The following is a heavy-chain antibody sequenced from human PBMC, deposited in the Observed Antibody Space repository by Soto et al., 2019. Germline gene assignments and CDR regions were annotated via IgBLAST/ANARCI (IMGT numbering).Heavy chain of an antibody. CDR2: ITPDGGIP. J-gene: IGHJ4*02. CDR3: VKLSDY. CDR1: AFTFSMYG. V-gene: IGHV3-30*18. Sequence: GGSLRLSCAASAFTFSMYGIHWVRQAPGKALEFVAFITPDGGIPYYADSVKGRFTISRDNSKNTLYLQMNSLRPDDTAVYYCVKLSDYWGQGTLVTVSS.